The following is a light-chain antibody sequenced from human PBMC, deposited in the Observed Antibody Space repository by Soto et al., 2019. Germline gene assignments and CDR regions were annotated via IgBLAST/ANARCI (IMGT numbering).Light chain of an antibody. Sequence: DIVMTQSPLSLPVTPGEPASISCRSSQSLLHSNGYNYLDWYLQKPGQSPQLLIYLGSNRASGVPDRFSGRGSGTHFTLKISRVEAEDVGVYYCMQALQTPWTFGQGTKVEIK. CDR3: MQALQTPWT. V-gene: IGKV2-28*01. J-gene: IGKJ1*01. CDR2: LGS. CDR1: QSLLHSNGYNY.